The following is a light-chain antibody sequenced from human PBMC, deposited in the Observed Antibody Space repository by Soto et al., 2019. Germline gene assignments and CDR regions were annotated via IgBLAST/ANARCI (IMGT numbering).Light chain of an antibody. CDR1: QSILYSSNNKNS. J-gene: IGKJ5*01. CDR2: WAS. V-gene: IGKV4-1*01. CDR3: QQYYSSVVT. Sequence: DIVMTQSPDSLAVSLGERATINCKSSQSILYSSNNKNSSAWFQQQPGQPPKLLIYWASTRESGVPDRFSGSGSGTDFTLTISSLQAEDVAVYYCQQYYSSVVTFGQGTRLEIK.